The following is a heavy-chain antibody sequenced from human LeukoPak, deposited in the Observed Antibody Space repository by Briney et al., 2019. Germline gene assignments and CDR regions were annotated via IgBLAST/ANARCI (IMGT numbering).Heavy chain of an antibody. Sequence: GGSLRLACAASGLTFSSYWMSWVRQAPEKGLEWVASIKQDGSEKYYVDSVKGRFTISRDNAKNSLYLQMNSLRAEDTAVYYCARLIGYGDLPFDHWGQGTLVTVSS. V-gene: IGHV3-7*01. CDR3: ARLIGYGDLPFDH. D-gene: IGHD4-17*01. CDR1: GLTFSSYW. CDR2: IKQDGSEK. J-gene: IGHJ4*02.